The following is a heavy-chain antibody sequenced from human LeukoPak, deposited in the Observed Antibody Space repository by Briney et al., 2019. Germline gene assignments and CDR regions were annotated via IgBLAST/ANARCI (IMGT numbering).Heavy chain of an antibody. CDR1: GFTFSSYA. V-gene: IGHV3-7*03. J-gene: IGHJ4*02. CDR3: AREVYSHDY. CDR2: IKQDGSEK. D-gene: IGHD2-15*01. Sequence: GGSLRLSCTAPGFTFSSYAIHWVRQAPGKGLEWVANIKQDGSEKYYVDSVKGRFTISRDNAKNSLYLQMNSLRAEDTAVYYCAREVYSHDYWGQGTLVTVSS.